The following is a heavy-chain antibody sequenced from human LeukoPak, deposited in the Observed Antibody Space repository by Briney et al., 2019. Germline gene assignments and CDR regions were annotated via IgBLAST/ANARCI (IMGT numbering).Heavy chain of an antibody. D-gene: IGHD5-12*01. Sequence: ASVKVSCKASGYTFTGYYMHWVRQAPGQGLEWMGWINPNSGGTNYAQKFQGRVTMTRDTSISTAYMEVSRLTADDTAVFYCAREGSGYPYWGQGTLVTVSS. V-gene: IGHV1-2*02. CDR2: INPNSGGT. CDR3: AREGSGYPY. CDR1: GYTFTGYY. J-gene: IGHJ4*02.